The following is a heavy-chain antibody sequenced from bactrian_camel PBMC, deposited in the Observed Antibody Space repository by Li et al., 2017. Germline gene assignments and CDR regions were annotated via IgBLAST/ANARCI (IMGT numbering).Heavy chain of an antibody. CDR2: IHTRQGSV. CDR1: GNTDRTNC. CDR3: AGGKVLDFSDGTPSACEHAEECL. V-gene: IGHV3S54*01. J-gene: IGHJ4*01. Sequence: HVQLVESGGGLVQPGGSLRLSCAASGNTDRTNCMAWFRQAPEKEREGIAYIHTRQGSVEYADSVKGRFTISRDSEKNMVYLQMNSLKPEDTAMYYCAGGKVLDFSDGTPSACEHAEECLLGPGDPGHRL. D-gene: IGHD6*01.